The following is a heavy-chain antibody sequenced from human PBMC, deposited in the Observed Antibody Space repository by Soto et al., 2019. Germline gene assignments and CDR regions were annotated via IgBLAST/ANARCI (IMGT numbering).Heavy chain of an antibody. Sequence: EVQLVESGGGLVKPGGSLRLSCAASGFTFGNAWMSWVRQAPGKGLEWVGRIKSKTDGGTTDYAAPVKGRFTISRDDSKNTLYLQMNSLKTEDTAVYYCTTDVIRIYGDYEVQDYWGQGTLVTVSS. CDR1: GFTFGNAW. J-gene: IGHJ4*02. CDR2: IKSKTDGGTT. V-gene: IGHV3-15*01. D-gene: IGHD4-17*01. CDR3: TTDVIRIYGDYEVQDY.